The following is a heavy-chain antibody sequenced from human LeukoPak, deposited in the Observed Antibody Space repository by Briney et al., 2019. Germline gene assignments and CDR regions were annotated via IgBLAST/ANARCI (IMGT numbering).Heavy chain of an antibody. Sequence: ESLKISCKGSGYSFTSYWISWVRQMPGKGLEWMGRIDPSDSYTNYSPSFQGHVTISADKSISTAYLQWSSLKASDTAMYYCARVPVVLWFGELSYAFDIWGQGTMVTVSS. D-gene: IGHD3-10*01. V-gene: IGHV5-10-1*01. J-gene: IGHJ3*02. CDR1: GYSFTSYW. CDR3: ARVPVVLWFGELSYAFDI. CDR2: IDPSDSYT.